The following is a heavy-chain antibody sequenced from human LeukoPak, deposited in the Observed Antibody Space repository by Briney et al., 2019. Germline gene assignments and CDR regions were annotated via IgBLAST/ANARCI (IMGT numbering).Heavy chain of an antibody. D-gene: IGHD3-22*01. Sequence: PGGSLRLSCAVSGFTFSRYNMNWVRQTPGKGLEWVSSISTSSSYIYYADSVKGRFTISRDNSKNTLYLQMNSLRAEDTAVYYCATSQRLYYYDSSGYYNDYWGQGTLVTVSS. J-gene: IGHJ4*02. CDR3: ATSQRLYYYDSSGYYNDY. CDR1: GFTFSRYN. V-gene: IGHV3-21*01. CDR2: ISTSSSYI.